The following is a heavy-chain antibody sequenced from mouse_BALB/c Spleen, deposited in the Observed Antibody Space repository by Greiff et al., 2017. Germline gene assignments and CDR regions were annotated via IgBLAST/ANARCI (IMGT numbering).Heavy chain of an antibody. V-gene: IGHV7-3*02. J-gene: IGHJ2*01. Sequence: EVKLMESGGGLVQPGGSLRLSCATSGFTFTDYYMSWVRQPPGKALEWLGFIRNKANGYTTEYSASVKGRFTISRDNSQSILYLQMNTLRAEVSATYYCARDTLITTEAHFDYWGQGTTLTVSS. CDR3: ARDTLITTEAHFDY. CDR2: IRNKANGYTT. CDR1: GFTFTDYY. D-gene: IGHD1-1*01.